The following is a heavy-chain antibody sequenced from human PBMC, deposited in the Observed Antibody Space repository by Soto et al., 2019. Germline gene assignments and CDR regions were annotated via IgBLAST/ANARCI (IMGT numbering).Heavy chain of an antibody. CDR1: GFTFSSYG. Sequence: GSLRLSCAASGFTFSSYGMHWVRQAPGKGLEWVAVIWYDGSNKYYADSVKGRFTISRDNSKNTLYLQMNSLRAEDTAVYYCARDGFYYDSRYGMDVWGQGTTVTVSS. J-gene: IGHJ6*02. V-gene: IGHV3-33*01. D-gene: IGHD3-22*01. CDR2: IWYDGSNK. CDR3: ARDGFYYDSRYGMDV.